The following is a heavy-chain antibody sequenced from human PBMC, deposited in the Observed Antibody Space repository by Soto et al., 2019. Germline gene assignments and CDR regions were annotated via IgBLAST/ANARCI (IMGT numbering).Heavy chain of an antibody. Sequence: QVQLQESGPGLVKPSQTLSLTCTVSGGSISSGGYYWSWIRQHPGKGLEWIGYIYYSGSTYYNPSLKSRVTISADTSKNQFSLKLSSVTAADTAVYYCARESGFWSGYMEGGYYYGMDVWGQGTTVTVSS. J-gene: IGHJ6*02. D-gene: IGHD3-3*01. CDR1: GGSISSGGYY. CDR3: ARESGFWSGYMEGGYYYGMDV. V-gene: IGHV4-31*03. CDR2: IYYSGST.